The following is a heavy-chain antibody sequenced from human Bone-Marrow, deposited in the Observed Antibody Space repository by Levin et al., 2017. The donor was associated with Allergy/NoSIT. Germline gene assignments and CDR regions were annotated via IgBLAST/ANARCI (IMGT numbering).Heavy chain of an antibody. V-gene: IGHV3-15*01. CDR3: TTDLYSGNNFEY. D-gene: IGHD5-12*01. Sequence: PGGSLRLSCAASGFTFRNAWMNWVRQAPGKGLEWVGRVRSKSDGGTTDYAAPLKGKITISRDDSIDMVYLQVNSLKTEDTAIYYCTTDLYSGNNFEYWGQGTLVTVSS. J-gene: IGHJ4*02. CDR1: GFTFRNAW. CDR2: VRSKSDGGTT.